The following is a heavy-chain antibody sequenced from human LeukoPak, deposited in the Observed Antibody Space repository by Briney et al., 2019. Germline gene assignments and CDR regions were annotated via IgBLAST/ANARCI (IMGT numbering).Heavy chain of an antibody. J-gene: IGHJ3*02. CDR3: AREGYSSSWYSSDDAFDI. V-gene: IGHV3-21*01. CDR1: GFTFSSYS. D-gene: IGHD6-13*01. Sequence: PGGSLRLSCAAPGFTFSSYSMSWVRQAPGKGLEWVSSISSSSSYIYYADSVKGRFTISRDNAKNSLYLQMNSLRAEDTAVYYCAREGYSSSWYSSDDAFDIWGQGTMVTVSS. CDR2: ISSSSSYI.